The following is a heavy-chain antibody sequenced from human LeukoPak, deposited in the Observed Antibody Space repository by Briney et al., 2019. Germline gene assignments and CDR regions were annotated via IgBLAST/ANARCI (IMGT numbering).Heavy chain of an antibody. D-gene: IGHD3-22*01. CDR3: ARGAYYYDSSTYPMDV. Sequence: GASVKVSCEASGGTFSSYAISWVRQAPGQGLEWMGGIIPIFGTANYAQKFQGRVTITTDESTSTAYMELSSLRSEDTAVYYCARGAYYYDSSTYPMDVWGKGTTVTVSS. V-gene: IGHV1-69*05. CDR2: IIPIFGTA. CDR1: GGTFSSYA. J-gene: IGHJ6*03.